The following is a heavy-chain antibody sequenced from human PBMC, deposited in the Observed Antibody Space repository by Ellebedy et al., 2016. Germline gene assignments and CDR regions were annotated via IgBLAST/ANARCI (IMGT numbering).Heavy chain of an antibody. J-gene: IGHJ4*02. CDR3: ARDVSLYSSSPSFDF. CDR1: GGSVDTYY. CDR2: VFYGGST. V-gene: IGHV4-59*02. Sequence: SETLSLTXTVSGGSVDTYYWTWIRQSPGKGLEWIGYVFYGGSTKYNPSLRSRVTISLHTSRNQFSLRVTSVAAADTAVYYCARDVSLYSSSPSFDFWGQGILVTVSS. D-gene: IGHD5-18*01.